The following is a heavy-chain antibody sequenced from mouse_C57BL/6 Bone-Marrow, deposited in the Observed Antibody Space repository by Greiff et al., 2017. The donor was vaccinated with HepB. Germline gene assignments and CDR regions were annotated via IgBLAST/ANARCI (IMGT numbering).Heavy chain of an antibody. V-gene: IGHV5-17*01. CDR3: ERRGFWALFAY. CDR1: GFTFSDYG. D-gene: IGHD4-1*01. CDR2: ISSGSSTI. Sequence: DVKLVESGGGLVKPGGSLKLSCAASGFTFSDYGMHWVRQAPEKGLEWVAYISSGSSTIYYADTVKGRFTISRDNAKNTLFLQMTSLRSEDTAMYYCERRGFWALFAYWGQGTLVTVSA. J-gene: IGHJ3*01.